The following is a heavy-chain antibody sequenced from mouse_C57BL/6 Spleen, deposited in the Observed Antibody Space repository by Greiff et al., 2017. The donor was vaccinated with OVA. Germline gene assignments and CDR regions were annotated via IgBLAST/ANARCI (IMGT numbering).Heavy chain of an antibody. CDR3: AREPYDGYRYWYFDV. Sequence: QVQLKQPGAELVRPGSSVKLSCKASGYTFTSYWMDWVKQRPGQGLEWIGNIYPSDSETHYNQKFKDKATLTVDKSSSTAYMQLSSLTSEDSAVYYCAREPYDGYRYWYFDVWGTGTTVTVSS. V-gene: IGHV1-61*01. J-gene: IGHJ1*03. D-gene: IGHD2-3*01. CDR2: IYPSDSET. CDR1: GYTFTSYW.